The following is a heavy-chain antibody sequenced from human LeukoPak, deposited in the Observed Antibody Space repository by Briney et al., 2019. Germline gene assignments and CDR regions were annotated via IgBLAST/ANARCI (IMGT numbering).Heavy chain of an antibody. J-gene: IGHJ4*02. D-gene: IGHD5-12*01. CDR2: INHSGST. CDR3: ARRNGQDIVATFRRRYYFDY. V-gene: IGHV4-34*01. CDR1: GGSFSGYY. Sequence: SETLSLTCAVYGGSFSGYYWSWIRQPPGKGLEWIGEINHSGSTNYNPSLKSGVTISINTSKNQLSLKLSSVTAADKAVYYCARRNGQDIVATFRRRYYFDYWGQGTLVTVSS.